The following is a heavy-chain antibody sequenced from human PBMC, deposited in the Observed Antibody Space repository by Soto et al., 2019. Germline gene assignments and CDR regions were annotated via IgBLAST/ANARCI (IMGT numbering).Heavy chain of an antibody. CDR2: IYYSGST. J-gene: IGHJ3*02. Sequence: QVQLQESGPGLVKPSETLSLTCTVSGGSISSYYWSWIRQPPGKGLEWIGYIYYSGSTNYNPSLKSRVXXSXDXCKIQFSLKLSSVTAADTAVYYCARVGSGGNDAFDIWGQGTMVTVSS. D-gene: IGHD3-10*01. CDR3: ARVGSGGNDAFDI. V-gene: IGHV4-59*01. CDR1: GGSISSYY.